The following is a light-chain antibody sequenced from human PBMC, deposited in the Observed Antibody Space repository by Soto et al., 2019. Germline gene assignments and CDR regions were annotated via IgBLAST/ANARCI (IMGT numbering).Light chain of an antibody. CDR1: SSDVGTYNF. Sequence: QSVLTQPRSVSGSPGQSVTISCTGTSSDVGTYNFVSWYQQHPGKAPKFMIYDVTKRPSGVPDRFSGSKSGNTASLTISGLQAEDEADYYYCSYVGSYSSSVFGTGTKLTAL. CDR2: DVT. J-gene: IGLJ1*01. CDR3: CSYVGSYSSSV. V-gene: IGLV2-11*01.